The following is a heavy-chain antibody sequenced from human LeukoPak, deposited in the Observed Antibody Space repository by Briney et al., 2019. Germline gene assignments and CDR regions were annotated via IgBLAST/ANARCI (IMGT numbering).Heavy chain of an antibody. J-gene: IGHJ4*02. CDR3: AKDLSITRDYFDY. Sequence: GASLRLSCAASGFTFSSYAMSWVRQAPGKGLEWVSAISGSGGSTYYADSVKGRFTISRDNSKNTLYLQINSLRAEDTAVYYCAKDLSITRDYFDYWGQGTLVTVSS. CDR2: ISGSGGST. V-gene: IGHV3-23*01. CDR1: GFTFSSYA. D-gene: IGHD2-2*01.